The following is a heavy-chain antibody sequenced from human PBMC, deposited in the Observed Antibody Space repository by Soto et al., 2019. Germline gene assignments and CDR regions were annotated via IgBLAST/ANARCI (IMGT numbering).Heavy chain of an antibody. V-gene: IGHV1-69*01. CDR1: GGTFSSYA. Sequence: QVQLVQSGAEVKKPGSSVKVSCKASGGTFSSYAISWVRQAPGQGLEWMGGIIPILGSANYAQKFQERVTITADESTSTTYMELSSLRSEDAAVYYCASRERVDAVDIWGQGTMVTVSS. D-gene: IGHD1-26*01. J-gene: IGHJ3*02. CDR3: ASRERVDAVDI. CDR2: IIPILGSA.